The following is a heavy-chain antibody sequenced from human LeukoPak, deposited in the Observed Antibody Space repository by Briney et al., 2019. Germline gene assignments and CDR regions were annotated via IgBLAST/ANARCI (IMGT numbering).Heavy chain of an antibody. CDR2: ISGSGGST. CDR1: GFTFSSYA. V-gene: IGHV3-23*01. CDR3: AKDPWGVIPHWRYYYMDV. D-gene: IGHD3-10*01. Sequence: PGGSLRLSCVVSGFTFSSYAMSWVRQAPGKGLEWVSGISGSGGSTYYADSVKGRFTISRDNSKNTLYLQMNSLRAEDTAVYYCAKDPWGVIPHWRYYYMDVWGKGTTVTISS. J-gene: IGHJ6*03.